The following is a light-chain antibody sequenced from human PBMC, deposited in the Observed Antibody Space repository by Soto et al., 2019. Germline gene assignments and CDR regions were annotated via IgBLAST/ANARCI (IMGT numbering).Light chain of an antibody. CDR1: QTISSNY. Sequence: EIVLTQSPGTLSLSPGDRATLSCRASQTISSNYLAWYQQKLGQAPRLLIFGASRRATGIPDRFSGSGSGTDFTLTITRLESEDFAVYYCQQYSTTPRTFGQGTKVEIK. V-gene: IGKV3-20*01. CDR3: QQYSTTPRT. CDR2: GAS. J-gene: IGKJ1*01.